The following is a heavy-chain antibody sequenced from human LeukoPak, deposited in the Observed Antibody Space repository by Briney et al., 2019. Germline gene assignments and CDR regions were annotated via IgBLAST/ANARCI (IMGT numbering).Heavy chain of an antibody. D-gene: IGHD2-2*01. CDR3: ARGPTKRNFDY. J-gene: IGHJ4*02. Sequence: PSETLSLTCAVYGGPFNNYYWTWIRHPPGKGLEWIGEINHSGSTNYNPSLKSRVTISVDTSKNQFSLKLSSVTAADTAVYYCARGPTKRNFDYWGQGTLVTVSS. V-gene: IGHV4-34*01. CDR1: GGPFNNYY. CDR2: INHSGST.